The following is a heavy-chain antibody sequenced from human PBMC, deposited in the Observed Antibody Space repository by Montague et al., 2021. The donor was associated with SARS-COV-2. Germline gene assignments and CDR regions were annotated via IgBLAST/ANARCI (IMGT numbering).Heavy chain of an antibody. CDR1: GVSFSAYY. CDR3: ARIVRVHYYYYYGMDV. CDR2: INHSGST. Sequence: SETLSLTCAVYGVSFSAYYWSWIRQPPGKWLEWIAEINHSGSTNXNPSLKSRVTISVDTSKNQFSLKLSSVTAADTAVYYCARIVRVHYYYYYGMDVWGQGTTVTVSS. J-gene: IGHJ6*02. V-gene: IGHV4-34*01. D-gene: IGHD2-8*02.